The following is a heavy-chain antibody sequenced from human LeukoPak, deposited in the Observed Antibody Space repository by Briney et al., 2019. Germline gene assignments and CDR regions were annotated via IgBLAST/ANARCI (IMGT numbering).Heavy chain of an antibody. CDR3: TTDSIAYYYDSSGYSEIDY. V-gene: IGHV3-15*01. J-gene: IGHJ4*02. Sequence: GGSLRLSCAASGFTFSNAWMSWVRQAPGKGLEWVGRIKSKTDGGTTDYAAPVKGRFTILRDDSKNTLYLQMNSLKTEDTAVYYCTTDSIAYYYDSSGYSEIDYWGQGTLVTVSS. CDR1: GFTFSNAW. D-gene: IGHD3-22*01. CDR2: IKSKTDGGTT.